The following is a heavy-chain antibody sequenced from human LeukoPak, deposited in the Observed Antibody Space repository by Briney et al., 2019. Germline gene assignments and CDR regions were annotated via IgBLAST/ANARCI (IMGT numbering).Heavy chain of an antibody. Sequence: GGSLRLSCAASGFTFSSYAMHWVRQAPGKGLEWVAVISYDGSNKYYADSVKGRFTISRDNSKNTLYLQMSSLRAEDTAVYYCARDGSGSYYFDYWGQGTLVTVSS. V-gene: IGHV3-30*04. CDR3: ARDGSGSYYFDY. CDR1: GFTFSSYA. J-gene: IGHJ4*02. D-gene: IGHD1-26*01. CDR2: ISYDGSNK.